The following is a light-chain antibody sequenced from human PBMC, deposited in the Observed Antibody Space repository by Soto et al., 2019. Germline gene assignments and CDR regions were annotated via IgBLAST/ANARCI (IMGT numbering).Light chain of an antibody. V-gene: IGKV1-5*01. CDR1: QSITYW. CDR2: NVF. J-gene: IGKJ2*01. CDR3: PQYHSFSFT. Sequence: DIQMTQSPSSLSASVGDRVTITCRASQSITYWLAWYQQKPGRAPQLLIYNVFNLQSGVPSRFSGSGSATDFTLTISSLQPDDSPTYYCPQYHSFSFTFGQGTTLEIK.